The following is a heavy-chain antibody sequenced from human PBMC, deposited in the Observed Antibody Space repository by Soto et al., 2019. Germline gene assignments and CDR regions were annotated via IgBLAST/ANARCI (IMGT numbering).Heavy chain of an antibody. CDR3: ARCEGWFGELGRAFDI. Sequence: SETLSLTCTVSGGSVSSGSYYWSWIRQPAGKGLEWIGYIYYSGSTNYNPSLKSRVTISVDTSKNQFSLKLSSVTAADTAVYYCARCEGWFGELGRAFDIWGQGTMVTVSS. D-gene: IGHD3-10*01. J-gene: IGHJ3*02. CDR2: IYYSGST. V-gene: IGHV4-61*01. CDR1: GGSVSSGSYY.